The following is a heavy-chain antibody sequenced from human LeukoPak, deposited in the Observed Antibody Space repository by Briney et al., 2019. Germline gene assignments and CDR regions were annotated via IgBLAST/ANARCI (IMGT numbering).Heavy chain of an antibody. V-gene: IGHV4-34*01. J-gene: IGHJ4*02. D-gene: IGHD2-15*01. Sequence: SETLSLTCAVYGGSFSGYYWSWIRQPPGKGLEWIGEINHSGSTNYNPSLKSRVTISVDTSKNQFSLKLSSVTAADTAVYYCARGGYCSGRSCYDRDLDYWGQGTLVTVSS. CDR2: INHSGST. CDR3: ARGGYCSGRSCYDRDLDY. CDR1: GGSFSGYY.